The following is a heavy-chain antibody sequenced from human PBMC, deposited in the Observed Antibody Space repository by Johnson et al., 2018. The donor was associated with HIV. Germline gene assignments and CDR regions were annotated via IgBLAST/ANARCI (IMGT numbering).Heavy chain of an antibody. Sequence: VQLVESGGGLVKPGGSLRLSCAASGFTFSDYYMSWVRQAPGKGLEWVSVISSGGSTSYPDSVKGRFTISRDNSKNTLYLQMNSLRVEDTAVYYCGRWNYALDIWAKGQWSPSLQ. CDR1: GFTFSDYY. CDR2: ISSGGST. V-gene: IGHV3-66*01. D-gene: IGHD1-7*01. J-gene: IGHJ3*02. CDR3: GRWNYALDI.